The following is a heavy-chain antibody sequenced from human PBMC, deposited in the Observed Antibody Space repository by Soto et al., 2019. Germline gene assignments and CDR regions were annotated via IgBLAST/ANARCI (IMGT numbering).Heavy chain of an antibody. CDR1: GLTFSSYG. V-gene: IGHV3-33*01. CDR2: IWYDGSNK. Sequence: PGGSLRLSCAASGLTFSSYGMHWVRQAPGKGLEWVAVIWYDGSNKYYADSVKGRFTISRDNSKNTLYLQMNSLRAEDTAVYYCARDGGYCSGGSCSPSHASAGNYYYYYMDVWGKGTTVTVSS. J-gene: IGHJ6*03. CDR3: ARDGGYCSGGSCSPSHASAGNYYYYYMDV. D-gene: IGHD2-15*01.